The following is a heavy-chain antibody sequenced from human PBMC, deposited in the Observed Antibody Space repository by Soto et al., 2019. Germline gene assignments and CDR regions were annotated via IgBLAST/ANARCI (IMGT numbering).Heavy chain of an antibody. V-gene: IGHV4-59*01. J-gene: IGHJ4*02. CDR1: GGSISSYY. D-gene: IGHD3-22*01. Sequence: PSETLSLTCTVSGGSISSYYWSWIRQPPGKGLEWIGYIYYSGTTNYNPSLKSRVTISVDTSKNQFSLKLTSVTAADTAVYFCTRGGIYYYDSSGYYDYWGQGALDTVSS. CDR2: IYYSGTT. CDR3: TRGGIYYYDSSGYYDY.